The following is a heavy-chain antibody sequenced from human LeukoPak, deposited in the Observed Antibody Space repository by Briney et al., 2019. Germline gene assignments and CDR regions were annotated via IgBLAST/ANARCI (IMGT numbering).Heavy chain of an antibody. V-gene: IGHV4-31*03. J-gene: IGHJ5*02. CDR1: GGSISSGGYY. D-gene: IGHD6-13*01. CDR2: IYYSGST. Sequence: SQTLSLTCTVSGGSISSGGYYWSWIRQHPGKGLEWIGYIYYSGSTYYNPSLKSRVTISVDTSKNQFSLKLSSVTAADTAVYYCARAIAAAGSDWFDPWGQGTLVTVPS. CDR3: ARAIAAAGSDWFDP.